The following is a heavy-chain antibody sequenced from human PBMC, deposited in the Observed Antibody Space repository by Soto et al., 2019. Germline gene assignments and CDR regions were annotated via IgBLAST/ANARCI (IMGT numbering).Heavy chain of an antibody. CDR2: INPSGGST. V-gene: IGHV1-46*01. CDR3: GSMYYDFWSGYGSYYYYYMDV. D-gene: IGHD3-3*01. J-gene: IGHJ6*03. Sequence: ASVKVSCKASGYTFTSYYMHWVRQAPGQGLEWMGIINPSGGSTSYAQKFQGRVTMTRDTSTSTVYMELSSLRSEDTAMYYSGSMYYDFWSGYGSYYYYYMDVWGKGTTVTVSS. CDR1: GYTFTSYY.